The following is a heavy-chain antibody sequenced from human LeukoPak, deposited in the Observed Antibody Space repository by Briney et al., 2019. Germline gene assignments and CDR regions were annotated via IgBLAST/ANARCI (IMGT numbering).Heavy chain of an antibody. CDR1: GGSISSSNW. J-gene: IGHJ4*02. CDR2: IYHGGST. CDR3: ARGQYQLLGLDY. Sequence: SETLPLTCAVSGGSISSSNWWSWVRQPPGKGLEWIGEIYHGGSTHYNPSLKSRVTISVDKSKNHFSLKLSSVTAADSAVYYCARGQYQLLGLDYWGQGTLVTVSS. V-gene: IGHV4-4*02. D-gene: IGHD2-2*01.